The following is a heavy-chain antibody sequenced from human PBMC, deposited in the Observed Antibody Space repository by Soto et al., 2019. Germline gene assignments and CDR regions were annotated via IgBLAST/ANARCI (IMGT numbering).Heavy chain of an antibody. J-gene: IGHJ4*02. CDR1: GFTFSDYA. V-gene: IGHV3-23*01. D-gene: IGHD2-2*02. CDR3: ANVPIWCSSTSCYTEGFDY. CDR2: ISAGGST. Sequence: VQLLDSGGGLVQPGGSLRLSCTASGFTFSDYAMSWVRQPPGKGLEWVSVISAGGSTYYADSVKGRFTVSRANSKNTLYLQMNRLRAEDTAVYYCANVPIWCSSTSCYTEGFDYWGQGTLVTVSS.